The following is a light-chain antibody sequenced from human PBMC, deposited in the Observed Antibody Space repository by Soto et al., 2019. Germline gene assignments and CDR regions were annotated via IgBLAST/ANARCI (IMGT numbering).Light chain of an antibody. CDR1: QSISSY. J-gene: IGKJ3*01. Sequence: DLQMTQSPSSLSASVGDRVTITCRASQSISSYLNWYQQKPGKAPKLLIYAASSLQSGVPSRFSGSRSGTDFTLTISSLQPEDFATYYCQQSYSTPLFGPGTKVDIK. CDR3: QQSYSTPL. V-gene: IGKV1-39*01. CDR2: AAS.